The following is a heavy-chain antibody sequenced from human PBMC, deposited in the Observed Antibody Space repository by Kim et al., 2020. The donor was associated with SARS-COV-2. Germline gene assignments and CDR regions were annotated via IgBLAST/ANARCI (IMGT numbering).Heavy chain of an antibody. D-gene: IGHD2-15*01. CDR3: ARYLYCSGGSCYPFAY. Sequence: DSVKGRFTISRDNSKNTLYLQMNSLRAEDTAVYYCARYLYCSGGSCYPFAYWGQGTLVTVSS. V-gene: IGHV3-53*01. J-gene: IGHJ4*02.